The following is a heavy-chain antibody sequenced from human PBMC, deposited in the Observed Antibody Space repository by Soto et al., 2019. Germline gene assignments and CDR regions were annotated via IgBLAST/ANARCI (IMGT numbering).Heavy chain of an antibody. CDR3: AREDSSNWNDAWFDS. Sequence: GGSLRLSCAASGFTVSNNYMSWVRQAPGKGLEYVSVIYSGGGTYYADSVKGRFTISRDNSKNTLYLQMNSLGAEDTAVYYCAREDSSNWNDAWFDSWGQGTLVTVSS. J-gene: IGHJ5*01. V-gene: IGHV3-66*01. D-gene: IGHD1-20*01. CDR1: GFTVSNNY. CDR2: IYSGGGT.